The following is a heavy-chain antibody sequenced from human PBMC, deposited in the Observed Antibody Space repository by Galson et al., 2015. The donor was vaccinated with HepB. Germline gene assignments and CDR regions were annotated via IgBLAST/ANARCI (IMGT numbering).Heavy chain of an antibody. D-gene: IGHD1-26*01. CDR2: IWYDGSNK. CDR3: ARLRVGYYYGMDV. CDR1: GFTFSSYG. J-gene: IGHJ6*02. Sequence: SLRLSCAASGFTFSSYGMHWVRQAPGKGLEWVAVIWYDGSNKYYADSVKGRFTISRDNSKNTLYLQMNSLRAEDTAVYYCARLRVGYYYGMDVWGQGTTVTVSS. V-gene: IGHV3-33*01.